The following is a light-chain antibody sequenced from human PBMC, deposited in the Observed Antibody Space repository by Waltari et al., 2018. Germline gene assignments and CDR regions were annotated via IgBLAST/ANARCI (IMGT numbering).Light chain of an antibody. Sequence: NFMLTQPHSLSESPGKTVTISCTRSSGSIASHYVQWFQQRPGSAPTTVIYEDNQRPAGVIDRFSGSIDTSSNSASLTISGLTTEDEADYYCQSYDSSSRVFGGGTKLTVL. CDR3: QSYDSSSRV. J-gene: IGLJ3*02. CDR1: SGSIASHY. V-gene: IGLV6-57*03. CDR2: EDN.